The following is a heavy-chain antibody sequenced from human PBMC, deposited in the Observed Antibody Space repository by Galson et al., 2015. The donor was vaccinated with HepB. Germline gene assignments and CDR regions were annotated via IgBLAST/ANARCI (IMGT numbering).Heavy chain of an antibody. CDR3: ARDGFGRPLYFDY. Sequence: SLRLSCAASGFTFGDYYMSWIRQAPGKGLEWVSYISSSSSYTNYADSVKGRFTISRDNAKNSLYLQMNSLRAEDTAVYYCARDGFGRPLYFDYWGQGTLVTVSS. D-gene: IGHD3-16*01. CDR1: GFTFGDYY. V-gene: IGHV3-11*06. CDR2: ISSSSSYT. J-gene: IGHJ4*02.